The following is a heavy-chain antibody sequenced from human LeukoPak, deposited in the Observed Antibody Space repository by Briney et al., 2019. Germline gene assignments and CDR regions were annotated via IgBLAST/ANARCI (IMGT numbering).Heavy chain of an antibody. V-gene: IGHV1-18*01. Sequence: ASVKVSCKASGYSFNSQGMNWVRQAPGQGLEWMGWISAYNGNTNYAQKLQGRVTMTTDTSTSTAYMELRSLRSDDTAVYYCARSRNNWFDPWGQGTLVTVSS. J-gene: IGHJ5*02. CDR2: ISAYNGNT. CDR3: ARSRNNWFDP. CDR1: GYSFNSQG.